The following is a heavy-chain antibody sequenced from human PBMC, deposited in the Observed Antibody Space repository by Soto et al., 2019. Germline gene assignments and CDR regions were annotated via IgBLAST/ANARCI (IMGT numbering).Heavy chain of an antibody. CDR3: ARGPDRSGFYIFDY. J-gene: IGHJ4*02. D-gene: IGHD3-22*01. CDR2: IIPLSGTT. Sequence: SVKVSCKTSGGTFSNHAISWVRQAPGQGPEWMGGIIPLSGTTNYVQKFQGRVTITADESMTTAYMELSNLRYEDTAVYYCARGPDRSGFYIFDYWGQGTLVTVSS. V-gene: IGHV1-69*13. CDR1: GGTFSNHA.